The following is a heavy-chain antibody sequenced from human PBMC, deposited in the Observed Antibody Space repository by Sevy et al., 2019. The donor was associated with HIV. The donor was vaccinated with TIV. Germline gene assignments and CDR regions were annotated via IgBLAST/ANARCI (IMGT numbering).Heavy chain of an antibody. CDR3: ARDGSNCSGGSCYSKPYYYGMDV. CDR1: GYTFTSYG. CDR2: ISAYNGNT. Sequence: ASVKVSCKASGYTFTSYGISWVRQAPGQGLEWMGWISAYNGNTNYTQKLQGRVTMTTDTSTSTAYMELRGLRSDDTAVYYCARDGSNCSGGSCYSKPYYYGMDVWGQGTTVTVSS. J-gene: IGHJ6*02. D-gene: IGHD2-15*01. V-gene: IGHV1-18*01.